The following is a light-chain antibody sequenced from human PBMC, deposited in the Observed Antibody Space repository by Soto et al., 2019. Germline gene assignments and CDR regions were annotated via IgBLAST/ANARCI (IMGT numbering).Light chain of an antibody. CDR2: AAS. V-gene: IGKV1-39*01. CDR1: RSISGY. CDR3: QQTYSLPGT. J-gene: IGKJ1*01. Sequence: DIQMTQSPSSLSASVGDRVNITCRASRSISGYLNWYQQKPGKAPNLLIYAASRLQSGVPSRFSGSGSGTDFTLTLNSLQPEDFASYYSQQTYSLPGTFGQGTKVEIK.